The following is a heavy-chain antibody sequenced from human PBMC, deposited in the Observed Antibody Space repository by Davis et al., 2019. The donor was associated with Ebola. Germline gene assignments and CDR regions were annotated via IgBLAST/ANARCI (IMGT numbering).Heavy chain of an antibody. CDR1: GGSSSGYY. CDR2: INHSGST. Sequence: MPGGSLRLSCAAYGGSSSGYYWSWIRQPPGKGLEWIGEINHSGSTNYNPSLKSRVTISVDTSKNQFSLKLSSVTAADTAVYYCARVMYDSSGYYSYDAFDIWGQGTMVTVSS. CDR3: ARVMYDSSGYYSYDAFDI. D-gene: IGHD3-22*01. V-gene: IGHV4-34*01. J-gene: IGHJ3*02.